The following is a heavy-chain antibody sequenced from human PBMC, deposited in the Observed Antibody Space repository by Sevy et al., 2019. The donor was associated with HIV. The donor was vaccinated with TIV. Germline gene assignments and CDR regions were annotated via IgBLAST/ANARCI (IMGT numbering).Heavy chain of an antibody. D-gene: IGHD1-26*01. CDR3: ARGGVGATSHLFDY. CDR2: IIPIFGTA. V-gene: IGHV1-69*13. CDR1: GGTFSSYA. Sequence: ASVKVSCKASGGTFSSYAISWVRQAPGQGLEWMGGIIPIFGTANYAQKFQGRVTITADESTSTAYIELSSLRSEDTAVYYCARGGVGATSHLFDYWGQGTLVTVSS. J-gene: IGHJ4*02.